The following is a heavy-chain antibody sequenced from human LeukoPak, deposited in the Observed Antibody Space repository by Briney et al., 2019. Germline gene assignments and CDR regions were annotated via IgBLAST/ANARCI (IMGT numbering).Heavy chain of an antibody. D-gene: IGHD3-16*01. J-gene: IGHJ6*03. CDR3: ARDRQEGYDYVWARTTGSFYYMDV. CDR1: GGSISSYY. V-gene: IGHV4-4*07. Sequence: PSETLSLTCTASGGSISSYYWSWVRQPPGKGLEWIGDITSSGSTNGNPYPENRVSMSFSTSSNKFPLIQITVPGADAAVYFCARDRQEGYDYVWARTTGSFYYMDVWGKGTTVTVSS. CDR2: ITSSGST.